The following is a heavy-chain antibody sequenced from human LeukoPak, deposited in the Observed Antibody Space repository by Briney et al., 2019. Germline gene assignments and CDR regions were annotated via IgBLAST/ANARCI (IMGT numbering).Heavy chain of an antibody. V-gene: IGHV3-66*01. CDR2: INSGGST. D-gene: IGHD5-18*01. Sequence: GGSLRLSCVASGFXVYSNHMSWVRQAPGKGLEWVSFINSGGSTYYAGSVKGRCTISRDNSKNTLYLQMNSLRAEDTAVYYCARRERLGYSYGLGTFDVWGQGTMVTVSS. CDR3: ARRERLGYSYGLGTFDV. J-gene: IGHJ3*01. CDR1: GFXVYSNH.